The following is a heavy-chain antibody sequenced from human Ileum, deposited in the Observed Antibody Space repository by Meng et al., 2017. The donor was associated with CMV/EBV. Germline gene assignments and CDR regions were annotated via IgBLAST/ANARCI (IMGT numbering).Heavy chain of an antibody. V-gene: IGHV3-23*03. CDR1: GFTFTNFG. CDR2: ISNDGVNA. D-gene: IGHD4-23*01. Sequence: ASGFTFTNFGMSWVRQAPGTGLEWVSGISNDGVNAYYADSVRGRFTISRDNSKWTLYLQMNSLRVEDMAVYYCAKEIGGIGKPLYDYWGHGTLVTVSS. J-gene: IGHJ4*01. CDR3: AKEIGGIGKPLYDY.